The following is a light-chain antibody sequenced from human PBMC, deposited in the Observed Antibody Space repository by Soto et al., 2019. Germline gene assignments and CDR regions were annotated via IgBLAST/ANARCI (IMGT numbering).Light chain of an antibody. CDR1: TGAVTSGLS. J-gene: IGLJ2*01. CDR3: LLVYGGNKPV. Sequence: QAVVTQEPSLTVSPGGTVTLTCATSTGAVTSGLSPHWVQQKPRQAPRTLIYATKYKHSWTPARFSGSLIGDKAALTLSGVQPDDEAEYYCLLVYGGNKPVFGGGTKVTVL. V-gene: IGLV7-43*01. CDR2: ATK.